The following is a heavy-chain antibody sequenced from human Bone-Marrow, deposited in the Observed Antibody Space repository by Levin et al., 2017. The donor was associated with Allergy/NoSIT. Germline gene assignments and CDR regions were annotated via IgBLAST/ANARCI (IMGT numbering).Heavy chain of an antibody. D-gene: IGHD5-24*01. J-gene: IGHJ3*02. Sequence: ASVKVSCKASGYTFTAYYLDWVRQAPGGGLEWMGRINPKSGDTIYAQKFQGRVTMTRDTSISAAYMEVARLRYDDTAVFYCARREMAASGGAFDIWGQGTMVTISS. CDR1: GYTFTAYY. V-gene: IGHV1-2*06. CDR2: INPKSGDT. CDR3: ARREMAASGGAFDI.